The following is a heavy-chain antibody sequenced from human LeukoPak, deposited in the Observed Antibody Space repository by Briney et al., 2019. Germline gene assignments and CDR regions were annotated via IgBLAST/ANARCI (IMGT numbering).Heavy chain of an antibody. CDR1: GCPFSDYA. V-gene: IGHV3-30*14. J-gene: IGHJ6*02. CDR3: ARGSPCGGDCYGYYYYGMDV. D-gene: IGHD2-21*02. Sequence: PGGSLRLSCAASGCPFSDYAMHWLRQSPGKGLEWVAVISYDGSNKYYADSVKGRFTISRDNSKNTLYLQMNSLRAEDTAVYYCARGSPCGGDCYGYYYYGMDVWGQGTTVTVSS. CDR2: ISYDGSNK.